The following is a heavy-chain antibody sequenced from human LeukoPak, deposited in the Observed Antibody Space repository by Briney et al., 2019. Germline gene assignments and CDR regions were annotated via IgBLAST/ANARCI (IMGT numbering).Heavy chain of an antibody. CDR1: GFTFSSYS. Sequence: GGSLRLSCAASGFTFSSYSMNWVRQAPGKGLEWVSSISSSSSYIYYADSVKGRFTISRDNAKNSLYLQMNSLRAEDTAVYYCARDRGYSGSYHGLDYWGKGTLVTVSS. CDR3: ARDRGYSGSYHGLDY. D-gene: IGHD1-26*01. J-gene: IGHJ4*02. CDR2: ISSSSSYI. V-gene: IGHV3-21*01.